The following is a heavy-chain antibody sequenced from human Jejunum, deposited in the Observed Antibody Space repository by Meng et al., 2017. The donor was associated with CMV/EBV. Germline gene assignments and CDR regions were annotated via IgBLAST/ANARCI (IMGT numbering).Heavy chain of an antibody. V-gene: IGHV4-31*02. CDR3: ARRGDVNGFEP. D-gene: IGHD3-10*01. CDR1: GGSISSGGSY. Sequence: VSGGSISSGGSYWTWIRQHPEKGLEWIGYMYNTETSYYNPSLKSRSTISGDTSKNQFSLRLTSVTAADTAVYYCARRGDVNGFEPWGQGTLVTVSS. CDR2: MYNTETS. J-gene: IGHJ5*02.